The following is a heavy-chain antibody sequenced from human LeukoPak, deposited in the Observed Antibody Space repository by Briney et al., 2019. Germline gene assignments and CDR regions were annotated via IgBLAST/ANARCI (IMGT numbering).Heavy chain of an antibody. D-gene: IGHD3-22*01. V-gene: IGHV3-21*01. Sequence: GGSLRLSCAGSGYSFRSHSMNWVRQAPGKGLEWVSTTSSISHYIYYADSVKGRFTISRDNAKNSLYLQMNSLRAEDTALYYCTRDNYDSSALPFDYWGQGTLVTVSS. CDR3: TRDNYDSSALPFDY. CDR1: GYSFRSHS. CDR2: TSSISHYI. J-gene: IGHJ4*02.